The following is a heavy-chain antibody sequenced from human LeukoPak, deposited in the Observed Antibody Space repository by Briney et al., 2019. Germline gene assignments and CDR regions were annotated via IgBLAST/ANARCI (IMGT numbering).Heavy chain of an antibody. CDR3: ARESGSYFLYWYFNL. CDR1: GXTFSSYS. CDR2: ISSSSSYT. V-gene: IGHV3-21*01. Sequence: PGGSLRLSCAASGXTFSSYSMNWVRQAPGKGLEWVSSISSSSSYTYYADSVKGRFTISRDNAKNSLYLQMNSLRAEDTAVYYCARESGSYFLYWYFNLWGRGTLVTVSS. D-gene: IGHD1-26*01. J-gene: IGHJ2*01.